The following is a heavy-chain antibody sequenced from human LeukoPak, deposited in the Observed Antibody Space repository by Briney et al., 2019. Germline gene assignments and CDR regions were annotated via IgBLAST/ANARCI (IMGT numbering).Heavy chain of an antibody. J-gene: IGHJ6*03. CDR2: IYPGDSET. V-gene: IGHV5-51*01. D-gene: IGHD1-1*01. Sequence: GESLKISCWGSGYSFSTYWIGWVRQMPGKGLEWVGIIYPGDSETRYSPSFQGQVSISADKSISTAYLQWSSLKASDTAMYYCARQTNENSPADHMDVWGKGTTVTVSS. CDR3: ARQTNENSPADHMDV. CDR1: GYSFSTYW.